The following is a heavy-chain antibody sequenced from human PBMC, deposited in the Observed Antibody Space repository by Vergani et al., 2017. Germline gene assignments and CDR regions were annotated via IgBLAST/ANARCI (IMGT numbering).Heavy chain of an antibody. D-gene: IGHD3-3*02. Sequence: QVQLQESGPGLVKPSETLSLTCAVSGYSISSGYYWGWIRQPPGKGLEWIGSIYHSGSTYYNPSLKSRVTISVDTSKNQFSLKLSTVTAADTAMYFCASLLGADDFDFWGQGTMVTVSS. CDR3: ASLLGADDFDF. CDR2: IYHSGST. CDR1: GYSISSGYY. V-gene: IGHV4-38-2*01. J-gene: IGHJ3*01.